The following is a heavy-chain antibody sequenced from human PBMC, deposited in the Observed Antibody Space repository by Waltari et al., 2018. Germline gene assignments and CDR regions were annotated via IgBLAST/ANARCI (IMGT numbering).Heavy chain of an antibody. J-gene: IGHJ3*02. CDR1: GGSISSSSYY. Sequence: QLQLQESGPGLVKPSETLSLTCTVSGGSISSSSYYWGWIRQPPGKGLEWIGSIYYSGSTNYNPSLKSRVTISVDTSKNQFSLKLSSVTAADTAVYYCARASWHDYGGPGAFDIWGQGTMVTVSS. CDR2: IYYSGST. CDR3: ARASWHDYGGPGAFDI. D-gene: IGHD4-17*01. V-gene: IGHV4-39*07.